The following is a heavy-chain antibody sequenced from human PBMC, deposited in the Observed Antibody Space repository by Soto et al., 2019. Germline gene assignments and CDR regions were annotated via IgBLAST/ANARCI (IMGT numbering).Heavy chain of an antibody. D-gene: IGHD3-22*01. Sequence: ASVKVSCKASGYTFTGYYMHWVRQAPGQGLEWMGWINLNSGGTNYAQKFQGRVTMTRDTSISTAYMELSRLRSDDTAVYYCARDKVPNYYDSSGYYYPYYYFDYWGQGTLVTVSS. V-gene: IGHV1-2*02. CDR1: GYTFTGYY. CDR3: ARDKVPNYYDSSGYYYPYYYFDY. CDR2: INLNSGGT. J-gene: IGHJ4*02.